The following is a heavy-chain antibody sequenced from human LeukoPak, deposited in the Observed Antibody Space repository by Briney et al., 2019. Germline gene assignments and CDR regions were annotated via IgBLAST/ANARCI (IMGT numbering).Heavy chain of an antibody. Sequence: PSETLSLTCNVSGGSIINYYWSWIRQPPGKGLEWIGYIYYSGSTNYNPSLKSRVTISVHTSKNQFSLKLRSVTAADTAVYYCARGSSAEGYWGQGTLVTVSS. J-gene: IGHJ4*02. CDR1: GGSIINYY. CDR3: ARGSSAEGY. V-gene: IGHV4-59*01. D-gene: IGHD2-2*01. CDR2: IYYSGST.